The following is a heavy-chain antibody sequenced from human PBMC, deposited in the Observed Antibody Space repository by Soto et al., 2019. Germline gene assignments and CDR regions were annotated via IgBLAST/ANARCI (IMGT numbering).Heavy chain of an antibody. Sequence: QLQLQEYGSGLVKPSQTLSLNCAVSGGSISSGGYSWSWIRQPPGKGLEWIGYIYHSGSTYYNPSLKSRVTISVDRSKNQFSLKLSSVTAADTAVYYCATAPGPYWGQGTLVTVSS. V-gene: IGHV4-30-2*01. CDR1: GGSISSGGYS. CDR3: ATAPGPY. J-gene: IGHJ4*02. CDR2: IYHSGST.